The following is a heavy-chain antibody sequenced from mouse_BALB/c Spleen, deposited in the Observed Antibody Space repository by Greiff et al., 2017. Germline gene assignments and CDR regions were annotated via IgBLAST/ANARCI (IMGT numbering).Heavy chain of an antibody. D-gene: IGHD2-14*01. CDR2: INPDSSTI. V-gene: IGHV4-1*02. Sequence: EVKLQESGGGLVQPGGSLKLSCAASGFDFSRYWMSWVRQAPGKGLEWIGEINPDSSTINYTPSLKDKFIISRDNAKNTLYLQMSKVRSEDTALYYCARAGTYYRYDDAYWGQGTLVTVSA. CDR1: GFDFSRYW. J-gene: IGHJ3*01. CDR3: ARAGTYYRYDDAY.